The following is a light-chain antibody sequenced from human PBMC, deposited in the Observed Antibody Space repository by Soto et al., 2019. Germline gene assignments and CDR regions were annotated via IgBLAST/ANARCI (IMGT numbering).Light chain of an antibody. Sequence: IQLTQSPSSLSASVGDRVTITCRASQDISSYLGWYQQKPGKAPKLLIYAASTLQSGVPSRFSGSGSGTDFTLTINSLQPEDFATYFCQQLSNYPSTFGVGTKVEIK. V-gene: IGKV1-9*01. CDR1: QDISSY. CDR3: QQLSNYPST. J-gene: IGKJ4*01. CDR2: AAS.